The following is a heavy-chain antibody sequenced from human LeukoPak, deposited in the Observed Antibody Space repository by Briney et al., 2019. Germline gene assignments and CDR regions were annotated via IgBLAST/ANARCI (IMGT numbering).Heavy chain of an antibody. CDR3: ARDLESGYYFDY. CDR1: GFTFSSYE. V-gene: IGHV3-7*01. CDR2: IKQDGSEK. J-gene: IGHJ4*02. D-gene: IGHD3-3*01. Sequence: PGGSLRLSCAASGFTFSSYEMNWVRQAPGKGLEWVANIKQDGSEKYYVDSVKGRFTISRDNAKNSLYLQMNSLRAEDTAVYYCARDLESGYYFDYWGQGTLVTVSS.